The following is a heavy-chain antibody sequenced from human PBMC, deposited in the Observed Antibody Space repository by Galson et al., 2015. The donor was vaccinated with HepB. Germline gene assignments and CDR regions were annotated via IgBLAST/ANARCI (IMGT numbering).Heavy chain of an antibody. D-gene: IGHD5-24*01. CDR2: ITSSSTYM. J-gene: IGHJ6*03. V-gene: IGHV3-21*01. CDR1: GFTFSNYY. Sequence: SLRLSCAASGFTFSNYYMNWVRQAPGKGLEWVSCITSSSTYMYYADSVKGRFTVSRDNAKNSLYLQMNSLRAEDTAVYYCARDRLQKSYYMDVWGKGTTVTVSS. CDR3: ARDRLQKSYYMDV.